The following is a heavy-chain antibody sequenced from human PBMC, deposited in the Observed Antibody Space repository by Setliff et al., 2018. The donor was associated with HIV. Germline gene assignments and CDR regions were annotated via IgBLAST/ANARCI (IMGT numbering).Heavy chain of an antibody. CDR2: INTDGRLT. J-gene: IGHJ4*02. CDR1: GFTFSSNA. CDR3: ARAYDDYDSDLDY. Sequence: PGGSLRLSCSASGFTFSSNAMHWVRQAPGKGLVWVSRINTDGRLTNYADSVKGRFTISRDNAKNSLYLQMNSLRAEDTAVYYCARAYDDYDSDLDYWGQGTLVTVSS. D-gene: IGHD4-17*01. V-gene: IGHV3-74*01.